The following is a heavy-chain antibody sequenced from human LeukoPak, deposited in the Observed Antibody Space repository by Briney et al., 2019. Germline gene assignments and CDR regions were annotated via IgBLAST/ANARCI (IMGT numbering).Heavy chain of an antibody. V-gene: IGHV1-18*01. CDR2: ISAYNGNT. J-gene: IGHJ4*02. CDR3: ARDFKRGYGFDY. Sequence: GASVKVSCKASGYSFVFFGVSWVRQAPGQGLEWMGWISAYNGNTNYAQKLQGRVTMTTDTSTSTAYMELRSLRSDDTAVYYCARDFKRGYGFDYWGQGTLVTVSS. CDR1: GYSFVFFG. D-gene: IGHD4-17*01.